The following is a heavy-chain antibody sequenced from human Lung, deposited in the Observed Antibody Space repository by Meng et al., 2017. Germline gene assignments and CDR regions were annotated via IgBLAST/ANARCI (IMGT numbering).Heavy chain of an antibody. CDR1: GGSFSDYY. V-gene: IGHV4-34*01. J-gene: IGHJ4*02. Sequence: QVLLQTGGAGLLKPSETLSLTCVVSGGSFSDYYWSWIRQPPGKGLEWIGEINHSGSTNYNPSLESRATISVDTSQNNLSLKLSSVTAADSAVYYCARGPTTMAHDFDYWGQGTLVTVSS. D-gene: IGHD4-11*01. CDR3: ARGPTTMAHDFDY. CDR2: INHSGST.